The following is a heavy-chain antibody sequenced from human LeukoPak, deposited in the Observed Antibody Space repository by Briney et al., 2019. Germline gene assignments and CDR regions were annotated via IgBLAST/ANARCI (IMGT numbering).Heavy chain of an antibody. Sequence: QPGGSLRLSCAASGFTFSSYSMNWVRQAPGKGLEWVAVISYDGSNKYYADSVKGRFTISRDNSKNTLYLQMNSLRAEDTAVYYCAVGYSSYYYYGMDVWGQGTTVTVSS. V-gene: IGHV3-30*03. J-gene: IGHJ6*02. CDR1: GFTFSSYS. CDR3: AVGYSSYYYYGMDV. D-gene: IGHD5-18*01. CDR2: ISYDGSNK.